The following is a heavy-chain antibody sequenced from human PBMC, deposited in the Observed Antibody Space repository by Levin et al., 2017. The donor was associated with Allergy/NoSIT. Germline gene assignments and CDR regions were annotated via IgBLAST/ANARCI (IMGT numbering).Heavy chain of an antibody. D-gene: IGHD1-26*01. Sequence: GGSLRLSCAVSGLSISTYAMSWVRQAPGKGLEWVSGVSGSGGAYYADSVKGRFTVSRDNSKNMLYLQMNSLRGDDTAVYYCAKEYSAASSDYFWGQGTLVTVSS. J-gene: IGHJ4*02. CDR3: AKEYSAASSDYF. CDR2: VSGSGGA. CDR1: GLSISTYA. V-gene: IGHV3-23*01.